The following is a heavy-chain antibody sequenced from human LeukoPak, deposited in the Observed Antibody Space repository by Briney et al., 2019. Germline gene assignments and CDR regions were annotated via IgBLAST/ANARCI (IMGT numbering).Heavy chain of an antibody. CDR1: GFTFSSYA. Sequence: GGSLRLSCAASGFTFSSYAMHWVRQAPGKGLEWVAVISHDGGNTYYADSVKGRFTISRDNSKNTLYLQMNSLRAEDTAVYYCARTPDDILTGHDAFDIWGQGTMVTVSS. V-gene: IGHV3-30*04. D-gene: IGHD3-9*01. CDR3: ARTPDDILTGHDAFDI. CDR2: ISHDGGNT. J-gene: IGHJ3*02.